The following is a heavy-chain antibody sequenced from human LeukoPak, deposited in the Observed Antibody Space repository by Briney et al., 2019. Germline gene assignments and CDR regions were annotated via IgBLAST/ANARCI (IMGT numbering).Heavy chain of an antibody. CDR2: IYYSGST. CDR3: ARDSLKGRYFDWLSYFDY. CDR1: GGSISSSSYY. D-gene: IGHD3-9*01. Sequence: SETLSLTCTVSGGSISSSSYYWGWIRQPPGKGLEWIGSIYYSGSTYYNPSLKSRVTISVDTSKNQFSLKLSSVTAADTAVYYCARDSLKGRYFDWLSYFDYWGQGTLVTVSS. J-gene: IGHJ4*02. V-gene: IGHV4-39*07.